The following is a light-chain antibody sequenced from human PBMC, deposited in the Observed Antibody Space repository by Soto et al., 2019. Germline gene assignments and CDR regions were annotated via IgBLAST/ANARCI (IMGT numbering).Light chain of an antibody. J-gene: IGKJ1*01. CDR1: QSVATN. CDR3: QQYNNWPWT. CDR2: GAS. V-gene: IGKV3-15*01. Sequence: EIVMTQSPATLSVSPWERATLSCGASQSVATNLAWYQQKPGQAPRLLIYGASTRATGIPARFSGSGSGTDFTLTISSLQSEDFAVYSCQQYNNWPWTFGQGTKV.